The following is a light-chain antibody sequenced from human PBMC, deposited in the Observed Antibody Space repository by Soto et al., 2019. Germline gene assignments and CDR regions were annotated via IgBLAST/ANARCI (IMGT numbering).Light chain of an antibody. Sequence: DVVMTQSPLSLPVTLGQAASISCRSSQSLVYSDGNTYLNWFQQRPGQSPRRLIYKVSNRDSGDPGRFNGSGSGADFTLEISRVEAEDVWIYYCRQGTHWPPITFGQGTRLEIK. CDR2: KVS. J-gene: IGKJ5*01. V-gene: IGKV2-30*01. CDR3: RQGTHWPPIT. CDR1: QSLVYSDGNTY.